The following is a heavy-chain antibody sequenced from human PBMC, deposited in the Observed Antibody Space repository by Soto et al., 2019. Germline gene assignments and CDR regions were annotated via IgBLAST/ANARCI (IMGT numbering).Heavy chain of an antibody. CDR2: LYDLDGS. J-gene: IGHJ3*01. Sequence: DVQVVESGGDLVKPGGSLRLSCAASGFTISGKKYVAWVRQAPGKGLEWVSALYDLDGSFYAASVKGRFTTSSDSSKTTVYLQMNDLRPDDTAVYYCATWHEREHAYDVWGQGTTVTVSS. CDR3: ATWHEREHAYDV. D-gene: IGHD1-1*01. V-gene: IGHV3-66*01. CDR1: GFTISGKKY.